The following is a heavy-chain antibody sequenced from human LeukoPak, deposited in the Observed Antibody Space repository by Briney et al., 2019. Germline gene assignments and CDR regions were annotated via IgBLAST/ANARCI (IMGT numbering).Heavy chain of an antibody. CDR2: IYHSGST. J-gene: IGHJ6*03. CDR3: ARGTSAGIAAIYYYMDV. CDR1: GGSIGSTNYY. D-gene: IGHD6-13*01. Sequence: SETLSLTCTVSGGSIGSTNYYWGWICQPPGKGLEWIGNIYHSGSTNYNPSLKSRVTISVDTSRNQFSLKMSSVTAADTAVYHCARGTSAGIAAIYYYMDVWGKGTTVTVFS. V-gene: IGHV4-39*07.